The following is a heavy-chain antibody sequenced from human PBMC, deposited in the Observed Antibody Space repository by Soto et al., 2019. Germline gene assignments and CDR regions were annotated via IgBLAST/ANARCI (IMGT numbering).Heavy chain of an antibody. V-gene: IGHV1-8*01. D-gene: IGHD2-2*01. CDR1: GYTLTELS. J-gene: IGHJ5*02. CDR3: ARSRYCTSSSCYVSWFDP. Sequence: ASVKVSCKVSGYTLTELSMHWVRQAPGKGLEWMGWMNPNSGNTAYAQKFQGRVTMTRNTSISTAYMELSSLGSEDTAVYYCARSRYCTSSSCYVSWFDPWGQGTPVTVSS. CDR2: MNPNSGNT.